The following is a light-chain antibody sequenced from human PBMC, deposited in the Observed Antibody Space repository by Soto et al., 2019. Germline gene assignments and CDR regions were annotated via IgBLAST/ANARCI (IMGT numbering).Light chain of an antibody. J-gene: IGLJ2*01. Sequence: QSALTQPASVSGSPGQSITISCTGTSSDVGGYNYVSWYQHHPGKAPKLMIYDVSNRPSGVSNRFSGSKSGNTASLTISGLQAEDGADYYCSSYTTSGSLVFGGGTKLTVL. CDR2: DVS. V-gene: IGLV2-14*03. CDR3: SSYTTSGSLV. CDR1: SSDVGGYNY.